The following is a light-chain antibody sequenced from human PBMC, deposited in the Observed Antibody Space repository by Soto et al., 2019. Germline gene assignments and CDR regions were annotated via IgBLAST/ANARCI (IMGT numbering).Light chain of an antibody. J-gene: IGLJ1*01. CDR1: TSDVGRYDY. Sequence: QSALAQPASVSGSPGQSITSSCTGTTSDVGRYDYVSWFQQHPGKAPKLIIYDVSHWPSGVSDRFSGSKSGNTASLTISGLQAEDEADYYCSSFTTSTTFVFGTGTKLTVL. CDR3: SSFTTSTTFV. CDR2: DVS. V-gene: IGLV2-14*03.